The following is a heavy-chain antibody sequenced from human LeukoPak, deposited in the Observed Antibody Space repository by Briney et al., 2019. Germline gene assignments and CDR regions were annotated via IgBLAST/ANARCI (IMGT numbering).Heavy chain of an antibody. CDR2: IYPGDSDT. CDR3: ARRSDYSNYYFDY. J-gene: IGHJ4*02. Sequence: GEPLKISCQGSGYSFTSYWIGWVRQMPGKGLEWMGIIYPGDSDTRYSPSFQGQAPISADKSISTAYLQWSSLKASDTAMYYCARRSDYSNYYFDYWGQGTLVTVSS. V-gene: IGHV5-51*01. CDR1: GYSFTSYW. D-gene: IGHD4-11*01.